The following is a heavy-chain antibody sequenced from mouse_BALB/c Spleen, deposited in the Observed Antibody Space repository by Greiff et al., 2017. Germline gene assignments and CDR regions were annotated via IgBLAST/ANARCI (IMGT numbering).Heavy chain of an antibody. J-gene: IGHJ2*01. CDR2: INSNGGST. CDR1: GFTFSSYG. CDR3: ARDHDYDGFDY. D-gene: IGHD2-4*01. Sequence: DVKLVESGGGLVQPGGSLKLSCAASGFTFSSYGMSWVRQTPDKRLELVATINSNGGSTYYPDSVKGRFTISRDNAKNTLYLQMSSLKSEDTAMYYCARDHDYDGFDYWGQGTTLTVSS. V-gene: IGHV5-6-3*01.